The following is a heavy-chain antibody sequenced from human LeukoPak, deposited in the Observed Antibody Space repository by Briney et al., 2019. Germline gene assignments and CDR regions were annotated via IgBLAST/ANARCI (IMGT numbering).Heavy chain of an antibody. CDR2: INPSGGST. J-gene: IGHJ4*02. CDR3: ARDSCSGGSCYYYFDY. D-gene: IGHD2-15*01. CDR1: GFTFDDYA. Sequence: PGGSLRLSCAASGFTFDDYAMHWVRQAPGQGLEWVGIINPSGGSTSYAQKFQGRVTMTRDTSTSTVYMELSSLRSEDTAVYYCARDSCSGGSCYYYFDYWGQGTLVTVSS. V-gene: IGHV1-46*02.